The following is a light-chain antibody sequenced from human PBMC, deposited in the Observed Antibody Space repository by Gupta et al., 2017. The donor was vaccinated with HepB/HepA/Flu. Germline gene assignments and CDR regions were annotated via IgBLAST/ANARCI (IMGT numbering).Light chain of an antibody. CDR1: EGVGDW. Sequence: DIQMSQSPSTLSASVGDRVTITCRASEGVGDWVAWYQQKPGNAPKLLIYRATTLEIGVPSRFSGSRSGTEFTLTISSLQPDDFVIYYCQQYKAAPWTFGLGTKVDFK. CDR2: RAT. CDR3: QQYKAAPWT. V-gene: IGKV1-5*03. J-gene: IGKJ1*01.